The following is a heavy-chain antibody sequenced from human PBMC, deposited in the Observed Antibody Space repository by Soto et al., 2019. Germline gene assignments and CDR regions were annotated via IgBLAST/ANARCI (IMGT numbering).Heavy chain of an antibody. J-gene: IGHJ6*02. CDR3: ARDRPAGYYYYGMDV. CDR2: ISDYNGNT. CDR1: GYSFSNYG. Sequence: ASVKVSCKTSGYSFSNYGISWVRQAPGQGLEWLGWISDYNGNTNYAQKFQGRVIMTTDTSTKTAYMVLRSLRFDDTAVYYCARDRPAGYYYYGMDVWGQGTTVTVSS. V-gene: IGHV1-18*01.